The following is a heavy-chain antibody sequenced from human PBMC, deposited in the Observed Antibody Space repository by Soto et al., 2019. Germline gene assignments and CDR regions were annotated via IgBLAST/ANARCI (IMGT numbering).Heavy chain of an antibody. CDR2: ISAYNGNT. V-gene: IGHV1-18*04. D-gene: IGHD5-18*01. CDR3: ARDRDGNVDTDPKDY. J-gene: IGHJ4*02. CDR1: GYTFTSYG. Sequence: QVQLVQSGGEVKKPGASVKVSCMASGYTFTSYGINWVRQAPGQGLEWMGWISAYNGNTNYAQKFQGRVTMTTATATSTAYMELRSLRSDDTAVYYCARDRDGNVDTDPKDYWGQGTLVTVSS.